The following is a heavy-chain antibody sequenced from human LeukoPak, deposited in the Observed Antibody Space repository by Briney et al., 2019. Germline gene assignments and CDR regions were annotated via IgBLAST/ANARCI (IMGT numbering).Heavy chain of an antibody. CDR2: ITSSGTYI. CDR3: ASYRGVVATIFFFDY. Sequence: PGGSLRLSCAASGFTFNNYNMNWVRQAPGKALEWVSSITSSGTYIFYADSVKGRFTISRDNSKNTLYLQMNSLRAEDTAVYYCASYRGVVATIFFFDYWGQGTLVTVSS. D-gene: IGHD5-12*01. CDR1: GFTFNNYN. V-gene: IGHV3-21*04. J-gene: IGHJ4*02.